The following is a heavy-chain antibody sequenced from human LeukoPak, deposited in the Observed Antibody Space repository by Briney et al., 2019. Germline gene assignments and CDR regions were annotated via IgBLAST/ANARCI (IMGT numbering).Heavy chain of an antibody. CDR3: TQATGAY. V-gene: IGHV3-23*01. CDR2: VTDSGSFT. Sequence: GGSLRLSCVASGFTFSSYAMRWVRQTPGKGLECVSTVTDSGSFTAIADSVKGRFTISRDNSKNTLYLQMNSLRAEDTALYYCTQATGAYWGQGTLVTVSS. J-gene: IGHJ4*02. CDR1: GFTFSSYA.